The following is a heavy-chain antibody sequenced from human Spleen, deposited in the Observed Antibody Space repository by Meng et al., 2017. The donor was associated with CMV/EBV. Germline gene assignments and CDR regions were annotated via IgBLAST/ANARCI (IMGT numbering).Heavy chain of an antibody. CDR1: GFTFSSYW. CDR3: AKDKISSYCSSTSCSHDDWFDP. CDR2: INSDGSTT. J-gene: IGHJ5*02. V-gene: IGHV3-74*01. Sequence: GESLKISCAASGFTFSSYWMHWVRQAPGKGLMWVSRINSDGSTTSYADSVKGRFTISRDNAKNTLYLQMNSLRAEDTAVYYCAKDKISSYCSSTSCSHDDWFDPWGQGTLVTVSS. D-gene: IGHD2-2*01.